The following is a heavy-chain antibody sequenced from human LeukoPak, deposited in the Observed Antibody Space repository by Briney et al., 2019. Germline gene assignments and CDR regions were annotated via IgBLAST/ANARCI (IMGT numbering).Heavy chain of an antibody. V-gene: IGHV1-2*02. J-gene: IGHJ4*02. CDR2: INPNSGGT. Sequence: ASVKVSCKASGYTFTGYYMHWVRQAPGQGLEWMGGINPNSGGTDYTQKFQDRVTLTKDTSISTAYMELSGLRSDDTAIYYCARDLQRVFYDSSGYFSYWGQGTLVTVSS. D-gene: IGHD3-22*01. CDR3: ARDLQRVFYDSSGYFSY. CDR1: GYTFTGYY.